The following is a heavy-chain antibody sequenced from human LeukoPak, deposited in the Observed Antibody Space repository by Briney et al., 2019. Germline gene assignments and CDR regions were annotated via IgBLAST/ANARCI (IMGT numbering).Heavy chain of an antibody. V-gene: IGHV4-59*01. CDR2: IYYSGST. D-gene: IGHD3-10*01. Sequence: SETLSLTCTVSGGSISSYYWSGIRQPPGKGLEWIGYIYYSGSTSYNPSLTSRVTISLDTSKNQFSLKLSSVTAADTAVYYCARVSISMVRGVIIRYDWFDPWGQGTLVTVSS. CDR3: ARVSISMVRGVIIRYDWFDP. CDR1: GGSISSYY. J-gene: IGHJ5*02.